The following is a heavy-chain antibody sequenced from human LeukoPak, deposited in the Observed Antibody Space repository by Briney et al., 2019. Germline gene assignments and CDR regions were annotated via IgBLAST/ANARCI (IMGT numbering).Heavy chain of an antibody. J-gene: IGHJ5*02. CDR3: ARTDLGGLGWFDP. V-gene: IGHV1-2*02. D-gene: IGHD3-16*01. CDR2: INPNSGGT. Sequence: ASVKVSCKASGYTFTGYYMHWVRQAPGQGLEWMGWINPNSGGTNYAQKFQGRVTMTRDTSISTAYMELSRLRSDDTAVYYCARTDLGGLGWFDPWGQGTLVTVSS. CDR1: GYTFTGYY.